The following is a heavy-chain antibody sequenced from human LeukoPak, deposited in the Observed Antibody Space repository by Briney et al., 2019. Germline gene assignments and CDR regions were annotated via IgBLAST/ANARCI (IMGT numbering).Heavy chain of an antibody. CDR2: IYSSGST. CDR3: ARGQNYDFWSGYQRFWFDP. D-gene: IGHD3-3*01. J-gene: IGHJ5*02. V-gene: IGHV4-4*07. CDR1: GGSISSYY. Sequence: SETLSLTCTVSGGSISSYYWSWIRQPAGKGLEWIGRIYSSGSTNYNPSLKSRVTMSADTSKNQLSLRLSSVTAADTAVYYCARGQNYDFWSGYQRFWFDPWGQGTLVTVSS.